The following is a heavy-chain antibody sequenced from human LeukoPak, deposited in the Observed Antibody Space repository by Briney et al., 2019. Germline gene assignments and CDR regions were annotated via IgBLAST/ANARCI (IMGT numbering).Heavy chain of an antibody. J-gene: IGHJ4*02. CDR3: ARGSTSGWPDYFDY. CDR2: ISSGGAGT. CDR1: GFTFNNYA. D-gene: IGHD6-19*01. Sequence: GGSLRLSCAASGFTFNNYAMSWVRQAPGKGLEWVSSISSGGAGTYYANSVKGRFTISRDNAKNTLYLQMHSLRADDTAVYYCARGSTSGWPDYFDYWGQGSVVTVSS. V-gene: IGHV3-23*01.